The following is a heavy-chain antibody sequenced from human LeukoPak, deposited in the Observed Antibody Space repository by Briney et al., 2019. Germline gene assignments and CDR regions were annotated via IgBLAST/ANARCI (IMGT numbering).Heavy chain of an antibody. D-gene: IGHD3-22*01. CDR1: GDSLSSGYY. V-gene: IGHV4-38-2*02. CDR2: IYHGGST. Sequence: SETLSLTCTVSGDSLSSGYYWGWSRPPPGKGLEWIGTIYHGGSTYYNPSLKRRVTISVDMSKNQFSLRLSSVTAADTAVYYCARGDYDDSSPVGYWGQGTLVTVSS. J-gene: IGHJ4*02. CDR3: ARGDYDDSSPVGY.